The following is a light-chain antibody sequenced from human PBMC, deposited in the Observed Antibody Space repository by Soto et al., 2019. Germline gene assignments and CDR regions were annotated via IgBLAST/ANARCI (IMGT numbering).Light chain of an antibody. CDR3: QQFNSYPL. V-gene: IGKV1-13*02. CDR1: QGISSA. J-gene: IGKJ5*01. Sequence: AIQLTQSPYSLSASVGDRVTITCRASQGISSALSWYQQKPGKAPKLLIYDASSLESGVPSRFSGSGSGTDFTLTISSLQPEDFATYYCQQFNSYPLFGQGTRLEIK. CDR2: DAS.